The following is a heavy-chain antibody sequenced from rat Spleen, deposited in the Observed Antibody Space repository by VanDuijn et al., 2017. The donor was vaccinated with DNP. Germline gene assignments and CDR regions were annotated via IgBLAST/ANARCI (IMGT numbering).Heavy chain of an antibody. CDR1: GFTFSDYA. CDR2: ISYDGSRT. CDR3: GRDSGYDYAMDA. Sequence: EVQLVESGGGLVQPGRSLKLSCAASGFTFSDYAMAWVRQAPKKGLEWVATISYDGSRTYYRDSVKGRFTISRDNAKSTLYLQMDSLRSEDTATYYCGRDSGYDYAMDAWGQGTSVTVSS. V-gene: IGHV5-17*01. D-gene: IGHD4-3*01. J-gene: IGHJ4*01.